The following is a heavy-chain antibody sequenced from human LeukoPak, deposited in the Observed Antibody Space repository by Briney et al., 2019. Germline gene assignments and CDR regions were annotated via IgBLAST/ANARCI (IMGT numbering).Heavy chain of an antibody. CDR1: GFTFSNAW. J-gene: IGHJ4*02. Sequence: GGSLRLSCAASGFTFSNAWMSWVRQAPGKGLEWVAVISYDGSNQYYADSVKGRFTISRDNSKNTLYLQMNSLRVEDTAVYYCAREGGAVAGRHFDYWGQGTLVTVSS. D-gene: IGHD6-13*01. V-gene: IGHV3-30*01. CDR3: AREGGAVAGRHFDY. CDR2: ISYDGSNQ.